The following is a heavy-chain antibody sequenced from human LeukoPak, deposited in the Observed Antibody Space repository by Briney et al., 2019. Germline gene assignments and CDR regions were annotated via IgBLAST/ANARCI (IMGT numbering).Heavy chain of an antibody. CDR3: AKDRRAEYYDFWGLSDV. CDR2: MNPNNSNT. V-gene: IGHV1-8*01. CDR1: GYTFTNYD. J-gene: IGHJ6*02. Sequence: ASVKVSCKASGYTFTNYDINWVRQATGQGLEWMGWMNPNNSNTGYAQKFQGRLTMTRNTSISTAYMELSGLRSEDTAVYYCAKDRRAEYYDFWGLSDVWGQGTTVTVSS. D-gene: IGHD3-3*01.